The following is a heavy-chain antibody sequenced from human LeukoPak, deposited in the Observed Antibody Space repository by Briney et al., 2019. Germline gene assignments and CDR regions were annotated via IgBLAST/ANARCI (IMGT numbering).Heavy chain of an antibody. CDR2: MNPNSGNT. V-gene: IGHV1-8*01. Sequence: GASVKVSCKASGYTFTSYDINWVRQSTGQGLEWMGWMNPNSGNTGYAQKFQGRVTMTRNTSISTAYMELSSLRSEDTAVYYCARWLRGIADEDGVDVWGQGTTVTVSS. D-gene: IGHD6-13*01. J-gene: IGHJ6*02. CDR1: GYTFTSYD. CDR3: ARWLRGIADEDGVDV.